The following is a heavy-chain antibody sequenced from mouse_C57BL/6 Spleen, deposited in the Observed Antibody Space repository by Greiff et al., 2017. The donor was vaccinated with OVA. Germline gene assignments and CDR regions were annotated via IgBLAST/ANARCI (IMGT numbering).Heavy chain of an antibody. CDR1: GYSITSGYY. CDR3: ARAGIYDVYYYFDY. D-gene: IGHD2-3*01. V-gene: IGHV3-6*01. J-gene: IGHJ2*01. Sequence: EVQLVESGPGLVKPSQSLSLTCSVTGYSITSGYYWNWIRQFPGNKLEWMGYISYDGSNNYNPSLKNRISITRDTSTNQLFLKLQSVTTEDTATYYCARAGIYDVYYYFDYWGQGTTLTVSS. CDR2: ISYDGSN.